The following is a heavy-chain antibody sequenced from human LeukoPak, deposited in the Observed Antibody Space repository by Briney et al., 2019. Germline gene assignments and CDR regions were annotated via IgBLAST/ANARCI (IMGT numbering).Heavy chain of an antibody. Sequence: GGSLRLSCAASGFTFSSYSMNWVRQAPGKGLEWVSSISSSSSYIYYADSVKGRFTISRDNAKNSLHLQMNSLRAEDTAVYYCAKNYYDSSGLFDYWGQGTLVIVSS. D-gene: IGHD3-22*01. CDR2: ISSSSSYI. CDR1: GFTFSSYS. J-gene: IGHJ4*02. V-gene: IGHV3-21*01. CDR3: AKNYYDSSGLFDY.